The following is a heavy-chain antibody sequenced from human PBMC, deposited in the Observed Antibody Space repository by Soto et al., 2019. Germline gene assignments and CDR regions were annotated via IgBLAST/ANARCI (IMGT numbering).Heavy chain of an antibody. V-gene: IGHV4-59*01. CDR1: GGSMSSYY. CDR2: IYYNGST. CDR3: ARERRRGIDY. Sequence: PSETLSLTCSVSGGSMSSYYCSWIRQPPGKGLEWIGYIYYNGSTNYNPSLKSRVTISVDTSKNQFSLKLSSVTAADTAMYYCARERRRGIDYRGQGTLVTVSS. J-gene: IGHJ4*02.